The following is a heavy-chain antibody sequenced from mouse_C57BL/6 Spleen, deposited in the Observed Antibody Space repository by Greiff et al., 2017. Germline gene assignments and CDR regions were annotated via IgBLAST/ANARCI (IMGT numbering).Heavy chain of an antibody. J-gene: IGHJ1*03. CDR3: ARRGYYGNPWYFEV. D-gene: IGHD2-1*01. Sequence: QVQLKQPGAELVMPGASVKLSCKASGYTFTSYWMHWVKQRPGQGLEWIGEIDPSDSYTNYNQKFKGKSTLTVDKSSSTAYMQLSSLTSEDSAVYYCARRGYYGNPWYFEVWGTGTTVTVSS. V-gene: IGHV1-69*01. CDR1: GYTFTSYW. CDR2: IDPSDSYT.